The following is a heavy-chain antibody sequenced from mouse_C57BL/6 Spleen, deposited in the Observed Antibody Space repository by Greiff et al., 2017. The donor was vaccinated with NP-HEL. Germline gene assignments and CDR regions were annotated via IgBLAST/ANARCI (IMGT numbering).Heavy chain of an antibody. V-gene: IGHV3-6*01. D-gene: IGHD1-1*01. CDR3: ARETILLRGFDY. CDR1: GYSITSGYY. Sequence: EVQLQESGPGLVKPSQSLSLTCSVTGYSITSGYYWNWIRQFPGNKLEWMGYISYDGSNNYNPSLKNRISITRDTSKNQFFLKLNSVTTEDTATYYCARETILLRGFDYWGKGTTLTVSS. J-gene: IGHJ2*01. CDR2: ISYDGSN.